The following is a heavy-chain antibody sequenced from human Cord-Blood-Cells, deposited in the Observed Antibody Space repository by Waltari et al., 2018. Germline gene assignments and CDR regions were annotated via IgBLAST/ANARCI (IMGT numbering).Heavy chain of an antibody. D-gene: IGHD5-18*01. CDR2: IKQDGSEK. CDR3: ARGYSYGYDY. Sequence: EVQLVESGGGLVQPGGSLRLSCAASGFTVSSYWMRWVRQAPGKGLEWVANIKQDGSEKYYVDSVKGRFTISRDNAKNSLYLQMNSLRAEDTAVYYCARGYSYGYDYWGQGTLVTVSS. CDR1: GFTVSSYW. V-gene: IGHV3-7*01. J-gene: IGHJ4*02.